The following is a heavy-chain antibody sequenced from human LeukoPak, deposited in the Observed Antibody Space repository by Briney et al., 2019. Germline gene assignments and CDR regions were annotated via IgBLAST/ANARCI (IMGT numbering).Heavy chain of an antibody. CDR2: INRGGSDK. CDR3: TRDRSRAEDD. V-gene: IGHV3-7*01. CDR1: GFTFSGHW. Sequence: LAGGSLRLSCAASGFTFSGHWMSWVRQAPGKGLEWVANINRGGSDKYYVDSVKGRFTISRDNANNLLYLQMNSLRGEDTAVYYCTRDRSRAEDDWGQGTLVTVSS. J-gene: IGHJ4*02. D-gene: IGHD1-14*01.